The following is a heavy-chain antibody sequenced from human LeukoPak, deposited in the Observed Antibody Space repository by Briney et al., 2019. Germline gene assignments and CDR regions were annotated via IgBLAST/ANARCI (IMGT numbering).Heavy chain of an antibody. Sequence: PSETLSLTCTVSGGSISTYFWTWIRQFPGKGLEWIGYIYYTGTISYNPSLKSRVTISVDTSKNQFSLSLSSVTAADTAVYYCARYHQPSGPNWLDRWGQGTLVTDSS. V-gene: IGHV4-59*01. CDR2: IYYTGTI. D-gene: IGHD2-15*01. J-gene: IGHJ5*02. CDR3: ARYHQPSGPNWLDR. CDR1: GGSISTYF.